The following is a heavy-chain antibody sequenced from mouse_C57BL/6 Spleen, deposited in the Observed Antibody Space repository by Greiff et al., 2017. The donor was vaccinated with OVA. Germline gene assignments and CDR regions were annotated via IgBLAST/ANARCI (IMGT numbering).Heavy chain of an antibody. J-gene: IGHJ3*01. D-gene: IGHD3-2*02. CDR1: GFSFNTYA. V-gene: IGHV10-1*01. Sequence: EVQRVESGGGLVQPKGSLKLSCAASGFSFNTYAMNWVRQAPGKGLEWVARIRSKSNNYATYYADSVKDRFTISRDDSESMLYLQMNNLKTEDTAMYCCVRLPGPQAYWGKGTLVTVSA. CDR2: IRSKSNNYAT. CDR3: VRLPGPQAY.